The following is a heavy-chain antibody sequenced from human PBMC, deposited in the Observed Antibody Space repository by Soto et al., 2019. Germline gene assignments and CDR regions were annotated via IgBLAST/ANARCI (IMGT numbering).Heavy chain of an antibody. CDR2: TYYRSKWYY. CDR1: GDSVSSNSAG. V-gene: IGHV6-1*01. Sequence: SQTLSLTCAITGDSVSSNSAGWSWVRQSPSRGLEWLGRTYYRSKWYYEYAVSVRGRITINPDTSKNQYSLQLNSVTPEDTAVYFCARGEQYSGRIFDYWGQGTLVTV. D-gene: IGHD1-26*01. J-gene: IGHJ4*01. CDR3: ARGEQYSGRIFDY.